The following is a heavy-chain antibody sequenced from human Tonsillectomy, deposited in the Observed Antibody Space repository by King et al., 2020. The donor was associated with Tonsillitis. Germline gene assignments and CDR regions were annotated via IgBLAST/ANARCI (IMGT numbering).Heavy chain of an antibody. V-gene: IGHV3-21*01. J-gene: IGHJ4*02. D-gene: IGHD4-23*01. CDR1: GFTFSSYS. CDR3: ARDYGGNSGYFDY. Sequence: VQLVESGGGLVKPGGSLRLSCAASGFTFSSYSMNWVRQAPGKGLEWVSSISSSSSYIYYADSVKGRFTISRDNAKNSLYLQMNSLRAEDTAVYYCARDYGGNSGYFDYWGQGTLVTVSS. CDR2: ISSSSSYI.